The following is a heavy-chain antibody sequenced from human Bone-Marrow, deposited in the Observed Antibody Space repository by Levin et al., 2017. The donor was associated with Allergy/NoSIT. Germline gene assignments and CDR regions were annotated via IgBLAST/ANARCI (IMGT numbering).Heavy chain of an antibody. V-gene: IGHV3-11*01. D-gene: IGHD3-3*02. CDR1: GFTFSDYY. J-gene: IGHJ4*02. CDR2: ISGSGSTI. CDR3: ARSPSPIFGGGNLALQFYFDS. Sequence: GESLKISCAASGFTFSDYYMSWIRQAPGKGLDWISYISGSGSTIDYADSVKGRFTISRDNAKRSVYLQMNSLRAEDTAIYYCARSPSPIFGGGNLALQFYFDSWGQGTLVTVSS.